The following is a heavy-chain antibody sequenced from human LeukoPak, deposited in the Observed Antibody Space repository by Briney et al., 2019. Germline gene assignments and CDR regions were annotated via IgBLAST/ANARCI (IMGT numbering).Heavy chain of an antibody. CDR1: GDSLNTYY. J-gene: IGHJ5*02. CDR2: VASSGTS. D-gene: IGHD2-21*02. V-gene: IGHV4-59*01. Sequence: SETLSLTCTVSGDSLNTYYWTWLRQTPGKELEWIGFVASSGTSNYNPSLKSRVSISIDTSKNQFSLALTSVTPADTAVYYCARVVRGVVTSNWFDPWGQGTLVSVSS. CDR3: ARVVRGVVTSNWFDP.